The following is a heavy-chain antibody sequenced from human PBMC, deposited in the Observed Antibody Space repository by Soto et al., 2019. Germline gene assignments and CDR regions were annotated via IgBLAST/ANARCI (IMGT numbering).Heavy chain of an antibody. J-gene: IGHJ4*01. D-gene: IGHD3-22*01. V-gene: IGHV3-15*07. CDR1: GFAFSNAC. CDR2: IKSKALGGTT. CDR3: TTDAYSTMIEVRFDY. Sequence: GGSLRLSCAGSGFAFSNACINLVRHVPGKGLEWVGRIKSKALGGTTDFAAPVRGRFAITRDDSRNVAYMQMNSLYTEDTAVYYCTTDAYSTMIEVRFDYWGHGTLVTVSS.